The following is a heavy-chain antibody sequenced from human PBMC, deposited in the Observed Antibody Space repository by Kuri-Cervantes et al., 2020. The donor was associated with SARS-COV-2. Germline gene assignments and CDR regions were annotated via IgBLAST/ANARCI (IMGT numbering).Heavy chain of an antibody. D-gene: IGHD4-17*01. CDR1: GFSPSTSGVG. V-gene: IGHV2-5*05. Sequence: SGPTLLNPTQTLTLTFTFSGFSPSTSGVGVGWIRQTPGNALGWLALIYLDDDKSYGPSLKSRLTITKDTSKNQVVLTMTNMDPVDTAIYYCAHRRPTVTTNDAFDIWGQGTMVTVSS. CDR3: AHRRPTVTTNDAFDI. CDR2: IYLDDDK. J-gene: IGHJ3*02.